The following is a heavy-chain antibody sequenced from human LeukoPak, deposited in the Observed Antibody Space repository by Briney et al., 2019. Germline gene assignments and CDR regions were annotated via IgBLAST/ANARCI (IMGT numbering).Heavy chain of an antibody. CDR1: PGITFSDYW. V-gene: IGHV3-7*03. Sequence: HPGGSLRLSCAASPGITFSDYWMNWVRQAPGKGLEWVAIIRQDGREKLYLDSVKGRFTISRDNAKSSVYLQINSLRAEDTAVYYCVGGIGWQPDYWGQGPLVTVSS. J-gene: IGHJ4*02. CDR3: VGGIGWQPDY. CDR2: IRQDGREK. D-gene: IGHD6-19*01.